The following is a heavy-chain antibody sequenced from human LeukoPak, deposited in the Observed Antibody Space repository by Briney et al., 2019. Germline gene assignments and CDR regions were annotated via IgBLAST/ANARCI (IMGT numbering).Heavy chain of an antibody. CDR1: GGSFSGYY. D-gene: IGHD5-18*01. Sequence: PSETLSLTCAVYGGSFSGYYWNWIRQPPGKGLEWIGEINHSGSTNYNPSLKSRVTISVDTSKNQFSLNLSSVTAADTAVYYCARVAGYGYYYMDVWGKGTTVTISS. J-gene: IGHJ6*03. CDR2: INHSGST. V-gene: IGHV4-34*01. CDR3: ARVAGYGYYYMDV.